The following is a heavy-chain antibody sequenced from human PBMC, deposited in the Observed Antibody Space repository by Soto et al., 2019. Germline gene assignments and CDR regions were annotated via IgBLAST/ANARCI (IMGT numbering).Heavy chain of an antibody. V-gene: IGHV3-30-3*01. CDR2: ISYDGSNK. Sequence: QVQLVESGGGVVQPGRSLRLSCAASGFTFSSYAMHWVRQAPGKGLEWVAVISYDGSNKYYADSVKGRFTISGDNSKNTLYLQMNSLRAEDTAVYYCARDLKGIAAAVDYWGQGTLVTVSS. CDR3: ARDLKGIAAAVDY. D-gene: IGHD6-13*01. J-gene: IGHJ4*02. CDR1: GFTFSSYA.